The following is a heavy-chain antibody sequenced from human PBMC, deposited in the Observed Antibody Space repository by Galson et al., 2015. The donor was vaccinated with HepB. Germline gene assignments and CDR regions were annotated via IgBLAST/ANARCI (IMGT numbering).Heavy chain of an antibody. J-gene: IGHJ5*02. CDR3: AGFIVPAAMYLDP. D-gene: IGHD2-2*01. V-gene: IGHV3-33*01. CDR1: GFTFSNYG. Sequence: SLRHYCAASGFTFSNYGMHWVRQAPGQGLEWVAVIWYDGSNKFYADSVKGRFTFSRDNAKNTLYLQMNSLRGEDTAVYYCAGFIVPAAMYLDPWGQGTLVTVSS. CDR2: IWYDGSNK.